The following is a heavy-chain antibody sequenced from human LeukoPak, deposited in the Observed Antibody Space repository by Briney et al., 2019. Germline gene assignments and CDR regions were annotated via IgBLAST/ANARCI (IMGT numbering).Heavy chain of an antibody. D-gene: IGHD3-22*01. V-gene: IGHV3-30*02. J-gene: IGHJ3*02. Sequence: GGSLRLSCAASGFIFSSYGMHWVRQAPGKGLEWVTFIRYDGSNKYYADSVKGRFTISRDDSKNTLYLQMNSLKTEDTAVYYCTTAPGGITMIVVATDAFDIWGQGTMVTVSS. CDR3: TTAPGGITMIVVATDAFDI. CDR2: IRYDGSNK. CDR1: GFIFSSYG.